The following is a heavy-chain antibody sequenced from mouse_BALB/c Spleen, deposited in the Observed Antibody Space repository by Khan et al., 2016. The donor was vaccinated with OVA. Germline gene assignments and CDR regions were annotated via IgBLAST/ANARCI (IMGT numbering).Heavy chain of an antibody. Sequence: VQLKQSGAELVRPGALVKLSCKASGFNITDYYMHWVKQRPDQGLELIGWIDPENGHTIYDPKFQGKASIKAEPSSNTAYLQLSSLTFEDTAVYYCARRGYGNYWFAYWGQGTLVTVAA. J-gene: IGHJ3*01. CDR1: GFNITDYY. CDR2: IDPENGHT. CDR3: ARRGYGNYWFAY. D-gene: IGHD2-1*01. V-gene: IGHV14-1*02.